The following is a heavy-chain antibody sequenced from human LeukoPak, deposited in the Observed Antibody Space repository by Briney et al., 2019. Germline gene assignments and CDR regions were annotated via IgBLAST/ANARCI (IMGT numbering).Heavy chain of an antibody. V-gene: IGHV3-7*01. CDR1: GFTFSSYW. CDR3: ARDYSNSGWSYYYYYYMDV. Sequence: GGSLRLSCAASGFTFSSYWMSWVRQAPGKGLEWVANIKQDGSEKYYVDSVKGRFTISRDNAKNSLYLQMNSLRAEDTAVYYSARDYSNSGWSYYYYYYMDVWGKGTTVTVYS. D-gene: IGHD6-19*01. J-gene: IGHJ6*03. CDR2: IKQDGSEK.